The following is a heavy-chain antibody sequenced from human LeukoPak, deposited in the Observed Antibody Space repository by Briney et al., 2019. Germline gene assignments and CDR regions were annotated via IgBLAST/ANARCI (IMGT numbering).Heavy chain of an antibody. CDR3: AKGGSRSLYYFDY. J-gene: IGHJ4*02. Sequence: GGSLRLSCAASGFTFSSYGMHWVRQAPGKGLEWVAFIRYDGSNKYYADSVKGRFTISRDNSKNTLYLQMNSLRAEDTAVYYCAKGGSRSLYYFDYWGQGTLVTVSS. CDR2: IRYDGSNK. V-gene: IGHV3-30*02. D-gene: IGHD2-2*01. CDR1: GFTFSSYG.